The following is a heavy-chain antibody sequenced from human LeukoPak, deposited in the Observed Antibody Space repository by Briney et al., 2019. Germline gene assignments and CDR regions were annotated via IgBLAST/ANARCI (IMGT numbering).Heavy chain of an antibody. Sequence: ASVKVSCKASGYTFTSYGFSWVRQAPGQGLEWMGWISAYTGKTIYAQNVQGRVTMTTDASTTTAYMQLRSLRSDDTAVYYCARDREGISAAGLLDSWGQGTLVTVSS. CDR2: ISAYTGKT. V-gene: IGHV1-18*01. J-gene: IGHJ4*02. D-gene: IGHD6-13*01. CDR3: ARDREGISAAGLLDS. CDR1: GYTFTSYG.